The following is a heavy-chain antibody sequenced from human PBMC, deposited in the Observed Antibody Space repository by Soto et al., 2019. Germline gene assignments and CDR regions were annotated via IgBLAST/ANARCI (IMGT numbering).Heavy chain of an antibody. Sequence: EVQLVESGGGLVQPGRSLRLSCAASGFTFDDYAMHWVRQAPGKGLEWVSGSSWNSGSIGYADSVKGRFTISRDNAKNPLYLQMNSLRAEDTALYYCAKALSSGSTDFDYWGQGTLVTVSS. D-gene: IGHD6-19*01. CDR1: GFTFDDYA. V-gene: IGHV3-9*01. CDR3: AKALSSGSTDFDY. J-gene: IGHJ4*02. CDR2: SSWNSGSI.